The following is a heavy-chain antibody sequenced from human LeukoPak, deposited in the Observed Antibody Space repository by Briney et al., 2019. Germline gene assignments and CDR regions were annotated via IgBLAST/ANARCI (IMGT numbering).Heavy chain of an antibody. CDR3: ARDRIAAAEGPTDAFDI. Sequence: GGSLRLSCTASGFTVRSSYMSWVRQAPGKEPEWVAIIYSGGNTYYAASVKGRFTISRDDSKNTLLLQMDTLRAEDTAVYYCARDRIAAAEGPTDAFDIWGQGTMVTVSS. CDR2: IYSGGNT. J-gene: IGHJ3*02. V-gene: IGHV3-53*01. D-gene: IGHD6-13*01. CDR1: GFTVRSSY.